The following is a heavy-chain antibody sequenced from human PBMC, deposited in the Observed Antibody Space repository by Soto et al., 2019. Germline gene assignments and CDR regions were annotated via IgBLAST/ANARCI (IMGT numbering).Heavy chain of an antibody. Sequence: ASVKVSCKASGYTFTSYGISWVRQAPGQGLEWMGWISAYNGNTNYAQKLQGRVTMTTDTSTSTAYMELRSLRSDDTAVYYCARQGGPWEAPDIVVPAALYGYYGMDVWGQGTTVT. D-gene: IGHD2-2*01. CDR2: ISAYNGNT. J-gene: IGHJ6*02. CDR3: ARQGGPWEAPDIVVPAALYGYYGMDV. V-gene: IGHV1-18*01. CDR1: GYTFTSYG.